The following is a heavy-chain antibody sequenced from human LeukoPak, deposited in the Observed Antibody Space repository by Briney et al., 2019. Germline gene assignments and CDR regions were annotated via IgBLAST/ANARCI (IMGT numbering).Heavy chain of an antibody. CDR3: ARDQVTTVVTPVSYGMDV. D-gene: IGHD4-23*01. V-gene: IGHV1-46*01. CDR2: INPSGGST. J-gene: IGHJ6*02. Sequence: GASVKVSCKASGYTFTSYDINWVRQAPGQGLEWMGIINPSGGSTSYAQKFQGRVTMTRDTSTSAVYMELSSLRSEDTAVYYCARDQVTTVVTPVSYGMDVWGQGTTVTVSS. CDR1: GYTFTSYD.